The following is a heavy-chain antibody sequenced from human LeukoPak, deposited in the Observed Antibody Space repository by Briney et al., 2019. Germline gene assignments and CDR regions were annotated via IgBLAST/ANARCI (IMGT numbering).Heavy chain of an antibody. CDR3: ARDCSSTSCFNWPDP. CDR2: IIPIFGTA. J-gene: IGHJ5*02. D-gene: IGHD2-2*01. CDR1: GGTFSSYA. Sequence: SVKVSRKASGGTFSSYAISWVRQAPGQGLEWMGGIIPIFGTASYAQKFQGRVTITADESTSTAYMELSSLRSEDTAVYYCARDCSSTSCFNWPDPWGQGTLVTVSS. V-gene: IGHV1-69*13.